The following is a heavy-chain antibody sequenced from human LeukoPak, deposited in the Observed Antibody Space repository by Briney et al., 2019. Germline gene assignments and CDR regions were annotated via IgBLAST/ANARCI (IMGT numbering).Heavy chain of an antibody. V-gene: IGHV3-53*01. D-gene: IGHD6-19*01. Sequence: PGGSLRLSCAASGFTVSSNYMSWVRQAPGKRLEWVSVIYSGGSTYYADSVKGRFTISRDNSKNTLYLQMNSLRAEDTAVYYCARLAGGGWYLKSYYFDYWGQGTLVTVSS. CDR3: ARLAGGGWYLKSYYFDY. CDR2: IYSGGST. J-gene: IGHJ4*02. CDR1: GFTVSSNY.